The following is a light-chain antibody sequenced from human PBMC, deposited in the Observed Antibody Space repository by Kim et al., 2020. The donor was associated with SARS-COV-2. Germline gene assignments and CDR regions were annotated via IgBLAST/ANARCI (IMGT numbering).Light chain of an antibody. CDR2: QYA. Sequence: PRQTASSTFTGGRLGDKFVCWYQRKAGQSPVLVIYQYAKRPSGIPGRFSGSNSGTAATLTISGTQAIDEADYYCQAWDTKTGGVFCGGTQLTVL. CDR3: QAWDTKTGGV. V-gene: IGLV3-1*01. CDR1: RLGDKF. J-gene: IGLJ3*02.